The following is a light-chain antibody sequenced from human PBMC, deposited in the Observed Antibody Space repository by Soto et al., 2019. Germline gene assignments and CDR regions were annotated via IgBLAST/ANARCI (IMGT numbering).Light chain of an antibody. J-gene: IGKJ1*01. V-gene: IGKV3-20*01. CDR3: QQYGSSPGRT. CDR1: QSVSSSY. CDR2: GAS. Sequence: EIVLTQSPGTLSLSPGERATLSCRASQSVSSSYLAWYQQKPGQAPRLLIYGASSRATGIPDRFSGSGSGTDFILTISRLEPEDFAVYYCQQYGSSPGRTFGQGTKVEIK.